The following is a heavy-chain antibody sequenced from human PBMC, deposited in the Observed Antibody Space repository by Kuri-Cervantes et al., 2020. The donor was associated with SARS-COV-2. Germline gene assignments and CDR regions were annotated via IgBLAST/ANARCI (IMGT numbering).Heavy chain of an antibody. Sequence: GGSLRLSCKGSGYSFTSYWIGWVRQMPGKGLEWMGIIYPGDSDTRYSPSFQGQVTISADKPISTAYLQWSSLKASDTAMYYCARGYCSGGSCYSEDYFDYWGQGTLVTVSS. CDR3: ARGYCSGGSCYSEDYFDY. V-gene: IGHV5-51*04. J-gene: IGHJ4*02. CDR1: GYSFTSYW. D-gene: IGHD2-15*01. CDR2: IYPGDSDT.